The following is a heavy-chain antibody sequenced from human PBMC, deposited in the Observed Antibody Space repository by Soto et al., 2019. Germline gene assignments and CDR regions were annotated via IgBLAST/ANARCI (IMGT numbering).Heavy chain of an antibody. CDR3: ARDLAYYYGSGIPYSHFDY. Sequence: QVQLVESGGGVVQPGRSLRLSCAASGFTFSSYAMHWVRQAPGKGLEWVAGISYDGSNKYYADSVEGRFTISRDNSKNTLYLQMNSLRAEDTAVYYCARDLAYYYGSGIPYSHFDYWGQGTLVTVSS. CDR2: ISYDGSNK. J-gene: IGHJ4*02. D-gene: IGHD3-10*01. V-gene: IGHV3-30-3*01. CDR1: GFTFSSYA.